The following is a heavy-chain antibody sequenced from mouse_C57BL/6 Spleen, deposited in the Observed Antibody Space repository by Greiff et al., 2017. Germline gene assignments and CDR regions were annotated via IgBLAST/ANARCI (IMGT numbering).Heavy chain of an antibody. CDR2: IDPSDSYT. CDR1: GYTFTSYW. CDR3: AIYPAWFAY. Sequence: QVQLQQSGAELVMPGASVKLSCKASGYTFTSYWMHWVKQRPGQGLEWIGEIDPSDSYTNYNQKFKGKSTLTVDKSSSTAYMQLSSLTSEDSAVYYCAIYPAWFAYWGQGTLVTVSA. V-gene: IGHV1-69*01. J-gene: IGHJ3*01.